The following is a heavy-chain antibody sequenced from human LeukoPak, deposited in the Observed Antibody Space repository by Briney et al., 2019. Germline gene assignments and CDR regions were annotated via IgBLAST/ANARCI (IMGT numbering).Heavy chain of an antibody. D-gene: IGHD3-10*01. J-gene: IGHJ4*02. CDR1: GFTFSSYA. Sequence: GGSLRLSCAASGFTFSSYAMHWVRQAPGKGLEYVSAISSNGGSTYYANSVKGRFTISRDNSKNTLYLQMGSLRAEDMAVYYCAKEEGWGVNVFDYWGQGTLVTVSS. V-gene: IGHV3-64*01. CDR3: AKEEGWGVNVFDY. CDR2: ISSNGGST.